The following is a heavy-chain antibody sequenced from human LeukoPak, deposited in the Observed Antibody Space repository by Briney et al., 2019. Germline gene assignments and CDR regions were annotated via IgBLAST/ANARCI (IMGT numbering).Heavy chain of an antibody. CDR1: GFTLSSNW. Sequence: PGGSLRLSCAGSGFTLSSNWMHWVRQAPGKGLVWVSRSDGSRTNYADSVKGRFTISGDNAKNTQYLQMNSLRAEDTAVYYCAMSPMTTVTIFDYWGQGTLVTVSS. D-gene: IGHD4-17*01. CDR3: AMSPMTTVTIFDY. V-gene: IGHV3-74*01. CDR2: SDGSRT. J-gene: IGHJ4*02.